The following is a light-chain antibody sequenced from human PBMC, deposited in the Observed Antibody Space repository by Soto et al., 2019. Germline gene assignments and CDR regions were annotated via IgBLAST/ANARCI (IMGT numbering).Light chain of an antibody. CDR2: YKSDSDN. V-gene: IGLV5-45*01. CDR3: MIWHSSAWV. Sequence: QPVLTQPASLSASPGASASLTGTLRSGINVGTYRIYWFQQKPGSPPQYLLRYKSDSDNQQGSGVPSRFSGSKDASANAGILLISGLQSEDEADYYCMIWHSSAWVFGGGTKLTVL. J-gene: IGLJ3*02. CDR1: SGINVGTYR.